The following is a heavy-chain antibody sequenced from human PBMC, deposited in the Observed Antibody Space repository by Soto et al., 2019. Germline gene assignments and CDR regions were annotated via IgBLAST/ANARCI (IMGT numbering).Heavy chain of an antibody. Sequence: QVQLQESGPGLVKPSQTLSLTCTVSGGSISNADYYWSWIRQPPGKGLEWIGYIYYSGNTYYNPSLKGRVTISVDTSKDQFSLKLSSVTAAGTALYYCARDGGRYYFDFWGQGTLVTVSA. D-gene: IGHD3-16*01. V-gene: IGHV4-30-4*01. CDR2: IYYSGNT. CDR3: ARDGGRYYFDF. CDR1: GGSISNADYY. J-gene: IGHJ4*02.